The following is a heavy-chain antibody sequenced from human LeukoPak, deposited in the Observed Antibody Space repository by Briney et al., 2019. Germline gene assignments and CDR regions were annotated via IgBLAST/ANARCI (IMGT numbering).Heavy chain of an antibody. V-gene: IGHV3-30-3*01. J-gene: IGHJ3*02. Sequence: GRSLRLSCAASGFTFSSYAMHWVRQAPGKGLEWVAVISYDGSNKYYADSVKGRFTISRDNSKNTLYLQMNSLRAEDTAVYYCAKDRIVVVPADDAGDAFDIWGQGTMVAVSS. CDR2: ISYDGSNK. CDR1: GFTFSSYA. D-gene: IGHD2-2*01. CDR3: AKDRIVVVPADDAGDAFDI.